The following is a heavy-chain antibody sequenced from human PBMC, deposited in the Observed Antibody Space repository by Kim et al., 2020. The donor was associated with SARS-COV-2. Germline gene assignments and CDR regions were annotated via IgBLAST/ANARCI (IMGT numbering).Heavy chain of an antibody. CDR1: GGTFSSYA. V-gene: IGHV1-69*13. Sequence: SVKVSCKASGGTFSSYAISWVRQAPGQGLEWMGGIIPIFGTANYAQKFQGRVTITADESTSTAYMELSSLRSEDTAVYYCARVGGDVVVVAAQGGYYYYGMDVWGQGTTVTVSS. J-gene: IGHJ6*02. CDR3: ARVGGDVVVVAAQGGYYYYGMDV. D-gene: IGHD2-15*01. CDR2: IIPIFGTA.